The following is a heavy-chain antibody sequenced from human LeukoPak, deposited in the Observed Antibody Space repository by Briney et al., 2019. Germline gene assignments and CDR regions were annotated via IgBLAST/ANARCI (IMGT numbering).Heavy chain of an antibody. D-gene: IGHD6-19*01. CDR2: FDPEDGET. J-gene: IGHJ4*02. V-gene: IGHV1-24*01. CDR3: ATDGGGGIAVAGTGNFDY. CDR1: GYTLTELS. Sequence: ASVKVSCKVSGYTLTELSMHWVRQAPGKGLEWMGGFDPEDGETIYAQKFQGRVTMTEDTSTDTAYMGLSSLRSEDTAVYYCATDGGGGIAVAGTGNFDYWGQGTLVTVSS.